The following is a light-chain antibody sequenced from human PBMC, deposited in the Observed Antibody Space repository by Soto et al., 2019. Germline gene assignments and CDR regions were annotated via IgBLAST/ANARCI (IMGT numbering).Light chain of an antibody. CDR2: GAS. Sequence: QIVTSSQLAWYQQKPGQAPRLLVFGASSRVLGIPDRFCGSGSGTAFTLGLRSLHSYYSALHFCQRPRTAAGRFGEGTRLEIK. CDR3: QRPRTAAGR. V-gene: IGKV3-20*01. J-gene: IGKJ5*01. CDR1: QIVTSSQ.